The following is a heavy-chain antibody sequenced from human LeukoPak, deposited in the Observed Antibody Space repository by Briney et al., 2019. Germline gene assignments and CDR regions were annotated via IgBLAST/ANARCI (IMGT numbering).Heavy chain of an antibody. J-gene: IGHJ4*02. Sequence: GGSLRLSCAASGFTFSTYLMAWVRQAPGKGLEWVANIKGEERAKHQADSVKGRFTISRDNDQTSVYLHMRSLRGEDKAVYYCARDVGGSLDYWGQGTLVTVSS. CDR2: IKGEERAK. D-gene: IGHD1-26*01. CDR1: GFTFSTYL. CDR3: ARDVGGSLDY. V-gene: IGHV3-7*01.